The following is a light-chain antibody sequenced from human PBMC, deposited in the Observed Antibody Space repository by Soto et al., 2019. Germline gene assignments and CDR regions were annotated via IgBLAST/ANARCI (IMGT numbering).Light chain of an antibody. Sequence: ESVLMQSPGTLSLSPGDTATLSCRASQSFSSGNLAWYHQKPGQTPRLLNYGASSRATGIPDRFSGSGSRTDFTLTISRLEPEDFAVHYCQQYDNSITFGQGTRLE. CDR3: QQYDNSIT. J-gene: IGKJ5*01. CDR1: QSFSSGN. CDR2: GAS. V-gene: IGKV3-20*01.